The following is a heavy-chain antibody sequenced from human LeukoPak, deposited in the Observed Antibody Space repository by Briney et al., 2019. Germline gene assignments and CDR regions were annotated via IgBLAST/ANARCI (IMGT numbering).Heavy chain of an antibody. CDR1: GYTFTGYN. D-gene: IGHD6-19*01. CDR3: ARDLWGHGVAGPGY. Sequence: ASVKVSCKPSGYTFTGYNMHWVRHPPGQGLEWMGWINPNSGGTNYAQKFQGRVTMTRDTSISTAYMELSRLRSDDTAVYYCARDLWGHGVAGPGYWGQGTLVTVSS. V-gene: IGHV1-2*02. J-gene: IGHJ4*02. CDR2: INPNSGGT.